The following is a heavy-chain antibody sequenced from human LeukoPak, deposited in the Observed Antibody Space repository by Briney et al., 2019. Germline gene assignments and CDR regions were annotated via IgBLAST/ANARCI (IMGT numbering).Heavy chain of an antibody. Sequence: SETLSLTCTVSGGSISSSSYYWGWIRQPPGKGLEWIGSIYYSGSTYYNPSLKSRVTISVDTSKNQFSLKLSSVTAADTAVYYCAWSGSPYYFDYWGRGTLVTVSS. CDR1: GGSISSSSYY. J-gene: IGHJ4*02. CDR2: IYYSGST. D-gene: IGHD3-3*01. V-gene: IGHV4-39*01. CDR3: AWSGSPYYFDY.